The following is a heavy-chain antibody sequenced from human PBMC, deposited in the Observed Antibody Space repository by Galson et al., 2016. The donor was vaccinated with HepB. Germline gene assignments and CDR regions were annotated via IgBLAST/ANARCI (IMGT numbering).Heavy chain of an antibody. D-gene: IGHD5-12*01. J-gene: IGHJ4*02. V-gene: IGHV3-7*01. CDR2: IKQDGSEK. CDR3: AREWATFHD. Sequence: SLRLSCAASGFTFRGYWMSWVRQAPGKGLEWVANIKQDGSEKNYGDSVKGRFTIARDNAKNSLYLQMNSLRAEDTAVYYCAREWATFHDWGQGTLVTVSS. CDR1: GFTFRGYW.